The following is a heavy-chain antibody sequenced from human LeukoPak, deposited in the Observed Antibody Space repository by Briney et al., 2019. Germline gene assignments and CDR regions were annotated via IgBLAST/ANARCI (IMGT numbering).Heavy chain of an antibody. V-gene: IGHV1-2*02. J-gene: IGHJ4*02. CDR3: ARSYCTNGVCYRRFDY. CDR1: GYTFTGYY. CDR2: INPNSGGT. Sequence: ASVKVSCKASGYTFTGYYMHWVRQAPGQGLEWMGWINPNSGGTNYAQKFQGRVTMTRDTSISTAYMELSRLRSDDTAMYYCARSYCTNGVCYRRFDYWGQGTLVTVSS. D-gene: IGHD2-8*01.